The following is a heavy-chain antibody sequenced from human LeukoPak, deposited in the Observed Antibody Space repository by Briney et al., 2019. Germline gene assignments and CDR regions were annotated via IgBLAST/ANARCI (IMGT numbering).Heavy chain of an antibody. CDR1: GYTFTGYY. Sequence: ASVKVSCKASGYTFTGYYMHWVRQAPGQGLEWMGRINPNSGGTNYAQKFQGRVTMTRDTSISTAYMKLSRLRSDDTAVYYCAREIMITFGGVYYYYMDVWGKGTTVTISS. CDR2: INPNSGGT. CDR3: AREIMITFGGVYYYYMDV. V-gene: IGHV1-2*06. J-gene: IGHJ6*03. D-gene: IGHD3-16*01.